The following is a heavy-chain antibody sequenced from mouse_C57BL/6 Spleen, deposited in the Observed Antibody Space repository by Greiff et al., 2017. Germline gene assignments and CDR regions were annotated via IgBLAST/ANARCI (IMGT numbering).Heavy chain of an antibody. Sequence: QVQLQQPGAELVKPGASVKMSCKASGYTFTSYWITWVKQRPGQGLEWIGDLYPGSGSTNYNEKFKSKATLTVDTSSSTAYMQLSSLTSEDSAVXYCARGGGLGAWFAYWGQGTLVTVSA. CDR2: LYPGSGST. V-gene: IGHV1-55*01. CDR3: ARGGGLGAWFAY. D-gene: IGHD2-4*01. J-gene: IGHJ3*01. CDR1: GYTFTSYW.